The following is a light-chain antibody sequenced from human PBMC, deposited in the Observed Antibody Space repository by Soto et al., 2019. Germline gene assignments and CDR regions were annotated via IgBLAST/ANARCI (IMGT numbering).Light chain of an antibody. J-gene: IGLJ6*01. CDR1: NTNVGGYNY. CDR2: EVR. Sequence: VRTQPASVSRSPGQSITVSCTGTNTNVGGYNYVSWYQHRPGKAPRLMIYEVRNRLSGVSNRFSGSKSGNTASLTISGLQSEDEADYYGTSYTPTGALVFGSGTKVTVL. V-gene: IGLV2-14*01. CDR3: TSYTPTGALV.